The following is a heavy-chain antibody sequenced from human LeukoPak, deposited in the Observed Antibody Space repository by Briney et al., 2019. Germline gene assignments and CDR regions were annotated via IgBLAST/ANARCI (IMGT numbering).Heavy chain of an antibody. CDR1: GFTVSSNY. V-gene: IGHV3-66*01. J-gene: IGHJ4*02. Sequence: PGGSLRLSCAASGFTVSSNYMSWVRQAPGKGLEWVSVIYSGGSTYYADSVKDRFTISRDNSKNTLYLQMNSLRAEDTAVYYCARETYYYDSSGYPDYWGQGTLVTVSS. CDR2: IYSGGST. D-gene: IGHD3-22*01. CDR3: ARETYYYDSSGYPDY.